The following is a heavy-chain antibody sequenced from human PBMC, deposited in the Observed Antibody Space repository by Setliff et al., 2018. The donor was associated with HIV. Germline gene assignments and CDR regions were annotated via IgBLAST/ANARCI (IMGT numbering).Heavy chain of an antibody. D-gene: IGHD3-16*01. J-gene: IGHJ3*01. Sequence: GESLKISCQSSGYSFSSNWIAWVRQMPGEGLEWMGIIYPGDSDTRYSPSLQGQVSISVDMSLNTAYLQWRSLKASDTAMYYCARVMMGAYDAFDLWGQGTMVTVSS. CDR3: ARVMMGAYDAFDL. CDR1: GYSFSSNW. V-gene: IGHV5-51*01. CDR2: IYPGDSDT.